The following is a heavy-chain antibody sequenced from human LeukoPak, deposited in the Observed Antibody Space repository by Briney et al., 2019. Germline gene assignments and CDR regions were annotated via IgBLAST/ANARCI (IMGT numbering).Heavy chain of an antibody. J-gene: IGHJ5*02. D-gene: IGHD6-19*01. CDR2: FDPEDGET. Sequence: ASVKVSCKVSGYTLSEYSMNWVRQAPGKGLEWMGGFDPEDGETIYAQKVQGRVTITDDTSTNTAYMELSSLRSEDTAVYYCATGASGWSSRWFDPWGQGTLVTVSS. CDR1: GYTLSEYS. V-gene: IGHV1-24*01. CDR3: ATGASGWSSRWFDP.